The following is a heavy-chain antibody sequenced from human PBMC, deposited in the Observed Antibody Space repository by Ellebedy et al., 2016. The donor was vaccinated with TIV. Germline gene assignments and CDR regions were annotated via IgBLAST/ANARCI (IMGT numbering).Heavy chain of an antibody. CDR1: GYSFTYYW. D-gene: IGHD6-13*01. Sequence: GESLKISCKGFGYSFTYYWIGWVRQMPGKGLEWMGIIYPGDSDIRYSPSFQGQVTISADKSISIAYLKWSSLKASDTAMYYCARHAGSWFSGGSRAVVYWGQGTLVTVSS. CDR3: ARHAGSWFSGGSRAVVY. CDR2: IYPGDSDI. J-gene: IGHJ4*02. V-gene: IGHV5-51*01.